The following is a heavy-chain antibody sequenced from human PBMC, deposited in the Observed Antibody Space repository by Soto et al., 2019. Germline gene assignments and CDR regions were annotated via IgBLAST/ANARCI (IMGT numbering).Heavy chain of an antibody. D-gene: IGHD6-19*01. V-gene: IGHV1-69*13. CDR1: GGTFSSYA. CDR3: ARDRSSGWYAFDI. Sequence: ASVKVSCKASGGTFSSYAISWVRQAPGQGLEWMGGIIPIFGTANYAQKFQGRVTITADESTSTAYMELRSLRSDDTAVYYCARDRSSGWYAFDIWGQGTMVTVSS. J-gene: IGHJ3*02. CDR2: IIPIFGTA.